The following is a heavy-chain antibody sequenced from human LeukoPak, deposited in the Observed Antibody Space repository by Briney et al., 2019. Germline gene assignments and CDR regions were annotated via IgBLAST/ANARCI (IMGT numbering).Heavy chain of an antibody. J-gene: IGHJ4*02. CDR3: ARVQSIAAAGVSEFDY. CDR1: GGTFSSYA. V-gene: IGHV1-2*02. Sequence: GSSVKVSCKASGGTFSSYAISWVRQAPGQGLEWMGWINPNSGGTNYAQKFQGRVAMTRDTSISTAYMDLSGLRSDDTAVYYCARVQSIAAAGVSEFDYWGQGTLVTVSS. CDR2: INPNSGGT. D-gene: IGHD6-13*01.